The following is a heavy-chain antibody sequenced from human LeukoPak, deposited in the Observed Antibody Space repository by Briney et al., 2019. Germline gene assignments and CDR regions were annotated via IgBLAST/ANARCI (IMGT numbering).Heavy chain of an antibody. V-gene: IGHV1-2*02. D-gene: IGHD2/OR15-2a*01. J-gene: IGHJ4*02. Sequence: ASVKVSCKASGYTFTGYYMHWVRQAPGQGLEWMGWINLNSGGTNYAQKIQGRATMTSEASISTASMKLRSLRSDGTAVYYCARVPMRLFYGNINYLDYCGQGTLVTVSS. CDR3: ARVPMRLFYGNINYLDY. CDR1: GYTFTGYY. CDR2: INLNSGGT.